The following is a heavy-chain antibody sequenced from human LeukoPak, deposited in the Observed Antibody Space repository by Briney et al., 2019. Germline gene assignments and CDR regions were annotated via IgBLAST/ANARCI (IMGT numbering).Heavy chain of an antibody. CDR3: ARGIAAAGTIASEYYFDY. Sequence: PGGSLRLSCAASGFTVSSNYMSWVRQAPGKGLEWVSVTYGGGYTYYADSVKGRFTISRDNAKNSLYLQMNSLRAEDTAVYYCARGIAAAGTIASEYYFDYWGQGTLVTVSS. CDR2: TYGGGYT. V-gene: IGHV3-53*01. D-gene: IGHD6-13*01. CDR1: GFTVSSNY. J-gene: IGHJ4*02.